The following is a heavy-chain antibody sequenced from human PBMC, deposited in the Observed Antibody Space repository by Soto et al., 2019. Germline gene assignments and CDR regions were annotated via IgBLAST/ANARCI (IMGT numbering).Heavy chain of an antibody. CDR2: IYTSGST. CDR3: ARELGYGSSYYYGMDV. D-gene: IGHD3-10*01. J-gene: IGHJ6*02. CDR1: GYSISSGYY. Sequence: RSETLSLTCAVSGYSISSGYYWSWIRQPAGKGLEWVGRIYTSGSTNYNPSLKSRVTMSVDTSKNQFSLKLSSVTAADTAVYYCARELGYGSSYYYGMDVWGQGTTVTVSS. V-gene: IGHV4-4*07.